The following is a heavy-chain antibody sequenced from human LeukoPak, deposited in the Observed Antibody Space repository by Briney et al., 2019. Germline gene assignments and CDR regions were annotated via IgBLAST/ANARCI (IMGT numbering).Heavy chain of an antibody. CDR2: IYYSGST. J-gene: IGHJ5*02. CDR3: ARERLGFGEFWGWFDP. D-gene: IGHD3-10*01. CDR1: GGSISSGDYY. V-gene: IGHV4-30-4*01. Sequence: PSETLSLTCTVSGGSISSGDYYWSWIRQPPGKGLEWIGYIYYSGSTYYNPSLKSRVTISVDTSKNQFSLKLSSVTAADTAVYSCARERLGFGEFWGWFDPWGQGTLVPVSS.